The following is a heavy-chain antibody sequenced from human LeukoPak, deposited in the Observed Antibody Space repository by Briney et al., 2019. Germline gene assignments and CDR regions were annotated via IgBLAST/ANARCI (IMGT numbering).Heavy chain of an antibody. J-gene: IGHJ4*02. CDR1: GYTFTGYY. CDR3: ARDWSDFDY. V-gene: IGHV1-2*02. D-gene: IGHD2-8*02. Sequence: GASLKVSSTASGYTFTGYYMHWVRQTPGQGLERMGWINPNSGGTNYAQKFQGRVTMTRDTSISTAYMELSRLRSDDTAVYYCARDWSDFDYWGQGTLVTVSS. CDR2: INPNSGGT.